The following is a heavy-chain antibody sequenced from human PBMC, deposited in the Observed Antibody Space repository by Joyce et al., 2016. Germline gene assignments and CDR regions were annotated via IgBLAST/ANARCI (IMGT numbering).Heavy chain of an antibody. CDR3: ANLRSFDY. CDR1: GFIFSAYT. Sequence: VQLLESGGALVQPGGSLRLSCAASGFIFSAYTMTWVRQAPGKGLEWVSASSGPGGSAYDADSVKGRFTDSRDNSKNMLYLQLNNLTVEDTAVYYCANLRSFDYWGQGTLVTVSS. CDR2: SSGPGGSA. V-gene: IGHV3-23*01. J-gene: IGHJ4*02. D-gene: IGHD4-17*01.